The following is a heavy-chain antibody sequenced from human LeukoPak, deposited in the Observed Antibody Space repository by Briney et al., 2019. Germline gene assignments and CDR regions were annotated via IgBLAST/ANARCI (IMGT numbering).Heavy chain of an antibody. D-gene: IGHD2-2*02. CDR3: ARDRCSSTSCYIEHYYYGMDV. CDR1: SGSISSGGYY. CDR2: IYYSGST. Sequence: KPSETLSLTCTVSSGSISSGGYYWSWIRQHPGKGLEWIGFIYYSGSTYYNPSLKSRVTISVDTSKNQFSLKLSSVTAADTAVYYCARDRCSSTSCYIEHYYYGMDVWGQGTTVTVSS. J-gene: IGHJ6*02. V-gene: IGHV4-31*03.